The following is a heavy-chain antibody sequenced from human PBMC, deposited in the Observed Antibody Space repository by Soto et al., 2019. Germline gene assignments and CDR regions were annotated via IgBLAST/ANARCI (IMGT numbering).Heavy chain of an antibody. Sequence: QVQLVESGGGVVQPGRSLRLSCAASGFTFSSYAMHWVRQAPGKGLEWVAVISYDGSNKYYADSVKGRFTISRDNSKNRLYRQMTSLSAEDTAVYYCARDPMGRYYGSGSYYFDYWCQGTLVTVSS. V-gene: IGHV3-30-3*01. CDR2: ISYDGSNK. J-gene: IGHJ4*02. CDR1: GFTFSSYA. D-gene: IGHD3-10*01. CDR3: ARDPMGRYYGSGSYYFDY.